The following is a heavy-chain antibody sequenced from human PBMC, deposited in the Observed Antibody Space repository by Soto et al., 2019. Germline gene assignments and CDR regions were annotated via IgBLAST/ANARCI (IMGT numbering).Heavy chain of an antibody. J-gene: IGHJ5*02. CDR1: GGSISSGGYS. CDR2: IYHSGSP. CDR3: ARVPSP. Sequence: QLQLQESGSGLVKPSQTLSLTCAVSGGSISSGGYSWSWIRQPPGKGLEWIGYIYHSGSPYYNPSLQSRVPISVYLAQNPSSLPLCSLTAAEKAEYYSARVPSPWGQGPLVTVSS. V-gene: IGHV4-30-2*01.